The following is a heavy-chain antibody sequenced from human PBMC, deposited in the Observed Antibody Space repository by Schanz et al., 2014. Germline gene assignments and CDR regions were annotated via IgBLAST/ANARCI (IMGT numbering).Heavy chain of an antibody. CDR2: IDGEGGDT. V-gene: IGHV3-74*01. D-gene: IGHD5-18*01. CDR1: GFTFRNNW. J-gene: IGHJ6*02. CDR3: AKGRTSMVYDMDV. Sequence: LVVESGGGLVQPGGSLRLSCAASGFTFRNNWMHWFRQGPGKGLSWVSRIDGEGGDTRYADSVKGRFTISRDNAKNSLFLQMSSLRAEDTALYYCAKGRTSMVYDMDVWGQGTTVTVSS.